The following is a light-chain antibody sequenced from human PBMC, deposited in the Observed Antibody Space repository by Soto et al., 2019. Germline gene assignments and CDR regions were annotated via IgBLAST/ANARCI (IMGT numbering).Light chain of an antibody. Sequence: QSVLTQRPSASGTPGQRVTISCSGSSSNIGSNHVYWYQQFPGMAPKLLMYRSDQRPTGVPDRFSGSRSGTSASLAISGLRSDDEADYFCSARDDILSGVVFGGGTQLTVL. J-gene: IGLJ7*01. CDR3: SARDDILSGVV. V-gene: IGLV1-47*01. CDR1: SSNIGSNH. CDR2: RSD.